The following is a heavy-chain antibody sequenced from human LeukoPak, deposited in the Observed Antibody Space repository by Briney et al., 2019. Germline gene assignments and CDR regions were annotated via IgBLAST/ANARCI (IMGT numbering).Heavy chain of an antibody. CDR1: GFTFSNYG. J-gene: IGHJ4*02. CDR2: ISNDGSNI. V-gene: IGHV3-30*18. Sequence: GGSLRLSCAASGFTFSNYGMHWVRQAPGKGLEWVALISNDGSNIYYADSVKGRFTISRDNSKNTLYLQMNSLRAEDTAVYYCAKEPPVGDPTRDYWGQGTLVTVSS. D-gene: IGHD2-2*01. CDR3: AKEPPVGDPTRDY.